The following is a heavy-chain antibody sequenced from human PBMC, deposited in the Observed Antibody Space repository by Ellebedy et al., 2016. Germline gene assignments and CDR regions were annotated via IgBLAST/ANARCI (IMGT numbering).Heavy chain of an antibody. D-gene: IGHD7-27*01. CDR2: INPNSGGT. CDR1: GYTFTGYY. Sequence: ASVKVSXXASGYTFTGYYIHWVRQAPGQGLEWMGWINPNSGGTSYAQKFQGRVTMTRDTSISTAYMELGRLRSDDTALYYCARGVGTHWGDYWGQGTLVTVSS. J-gene: IGHJ4*02. V-gene: IGHV1-2*02. CDR3: ARGVGTHWGDY.